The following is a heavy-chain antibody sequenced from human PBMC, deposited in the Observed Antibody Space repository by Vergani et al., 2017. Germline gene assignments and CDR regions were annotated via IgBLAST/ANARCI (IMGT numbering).Heavy chain of an antibody. CDR2: IHPGDSDT. CDR3: ARQQYYYESSGYHGNFDY. D-gene: IGHD3-22*01. CDR1: AHSFTNYW. V-gene: IGHV5-51*01. Sequence: EVQLVQSGAEVKKPGESLKISCKGSAHSFTNYWNGWVRQMPGKGLEWMGIIHPGDSDTRYSPSFQGQVTISADKSISTVYLQWSSLKASDTAMYYCARQQYYYESSGYHGNFDYWGQGTLVTVSS. J-gene: IGHJ4*02.